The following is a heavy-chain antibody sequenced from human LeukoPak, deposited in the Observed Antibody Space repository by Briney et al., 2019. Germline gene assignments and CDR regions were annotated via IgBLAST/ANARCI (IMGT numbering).Heavy chain of an antibody. CDR3: AKRGVVIRVILVGFHKEAYYFDS. J-gene: IGHJ4*02. V-gene: IGHV3-23*01. Sequence: SGGSLRLSRAVSGITLSNYGMSWVRQAPGKGLEWVAGISGSGGGTNYADSVKGRFTISRDNSKNTLYLQMNSLRAEDTAVYFCAKRGVVIRVILVGFHKEAYYFDSWGQGALVTVSS. D-gene: IGHD3-22*01. CDR1: GITLSNYG. CDR2: ISGSGGGT.